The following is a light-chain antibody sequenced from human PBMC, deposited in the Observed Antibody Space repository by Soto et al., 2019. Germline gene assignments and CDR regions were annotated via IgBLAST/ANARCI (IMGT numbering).Light chain of an antibody. CDR2: EDT. CDR3: TSYTSTSIVV. Sequence: QSALSQPASVSGSRGQSITISCTGTSSDVGNYNLVSWYQQYPGKAPKLMIFEDTKRPSGVSHRFSGSKSGNTASLTISGLQAEDEADYYCTSYTSTSIVVFGGGTKVTVL. J-gene: IGLJ2*01. CDR1: SSDVGNYNL. V-gene: IGLV2-14*02.